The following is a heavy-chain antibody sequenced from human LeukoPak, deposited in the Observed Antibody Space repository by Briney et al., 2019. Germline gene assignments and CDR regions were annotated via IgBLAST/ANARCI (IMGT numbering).Heavy chain of an antibody. D-gene: IGHD6-19*01. CDR3: AKVEYGGYSSGWYDSGVDY. CDR2: IKQDGSEK. CDR1: GFTFSSYW. V-gene: IGHV3-7*01. J-gene: IGHJ4*02. Sequence: PGGSLRLSCAASGFTFSSYWMSWVRQAPGKGLEWVANIKQDGSEKYYVDSVKGRFTISRDNAKNSLYLQMNSLRAEDTAVYYCAKVEYGGYSSGWYDSGVDYWGQGTLVTVSS.